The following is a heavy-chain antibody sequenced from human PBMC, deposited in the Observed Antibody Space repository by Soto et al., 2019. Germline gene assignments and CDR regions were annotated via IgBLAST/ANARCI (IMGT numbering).Heavy chain of an antibody. V-gene: IGHV3-7*05. Sequence: HPGGSLRLSCAASGFTFSTYWMSWVRQAPGKGLEWVANIKQDGSEKYYVDGRFTISRDNAKNSLYLQMNSLKAEDTAVYYCARGVYAFDIWGQGTLVTVSS. CDR3: ARGVYAFDI. J-gene: IGHJ3*02. CDR2: IKQDGSEK. CDR1: GFTFSTYW.